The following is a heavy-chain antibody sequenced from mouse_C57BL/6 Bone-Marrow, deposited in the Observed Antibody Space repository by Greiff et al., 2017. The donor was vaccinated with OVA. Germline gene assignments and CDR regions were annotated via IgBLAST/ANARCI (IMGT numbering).Heavy chain of an antibody. CDR1: GYTFTTYP. D-gene: IGHD2-4*01. CDR3: ARGGYDYDVGFAY. CDR2: FHPYNDDT. V-gene: IGHV1-47*01. Sequence: VQRVESGAELVKPGASVKMSCKASGYTFTTYPIEWMKQNHGKSLEWIGNFHPYNDDTKYNEKFKGKATLTVEKSSSTVYLELSRLTSDDSAVYYCARGGYDYDVGFAYWGQGTLVTVSA. J-gene: IGHJ3*01.